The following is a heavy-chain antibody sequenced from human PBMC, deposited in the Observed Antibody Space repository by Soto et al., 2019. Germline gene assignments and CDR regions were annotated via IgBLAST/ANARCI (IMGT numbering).Heavy chain of an antibody. CDR2: IYYSGST. J-gene: IGHJ5*02. V-gene: IGHV4-59*01. CDR3: ARVPYSSGLGFDP. D-gene: IGHD3-22*01. Sequence: PSETLSLTYTVSGGSISSYYWSWIRQPPGKGLEWIGYIYYSGSTNYNPSLKSRVTISVDTSKNQFSLKLSSVTAADTAVYYCARVPYSSGLGFDPWGQGTLVTVSS. CDR1: GGSISSYY.